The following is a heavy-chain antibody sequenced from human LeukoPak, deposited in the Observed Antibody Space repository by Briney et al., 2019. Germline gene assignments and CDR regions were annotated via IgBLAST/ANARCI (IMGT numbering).Heavy chain of an antibody. CDR1: GFTFSDYY. CDR2: ISSSGSTI. CDR3: ARARPLQSSWSKPFDY. V-gene: IGHV3-11*01. D-gene: IGHD6-13*01. J-gene: IGHJ4*02. Sequence: PGGSLRLSCAASGFTFSDYYMSWIRQAPGKGLEWVSYISSSGSTIYYADSVKGRFTISRDNAKNSLYLQMNSLRAEDTAVYYCARARPLQSSWSKPFDYWGQGTLVTVSS.